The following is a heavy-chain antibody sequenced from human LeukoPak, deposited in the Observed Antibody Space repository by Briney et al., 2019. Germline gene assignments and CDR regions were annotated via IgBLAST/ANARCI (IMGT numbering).Heavy chain of an antibody. V-gene: IGHV3-23*01. CDR2: IGGGGSST. CDR1: GFTFSIYA. Sequence: QPGGSLRLSCAASGFTFSIYAMNWVRQAPGKGLEWVSAIGGGGSSTDYADSVKGRFTISRDNSKNTLYLQMNSLRAEDTAVYYCAKPNSGSFFDSWGQGTLVTVSS. J-gene: IGHJ4*02. CDR3: AKPNSGSFFDS. D-gene: IGHD1-26*01.